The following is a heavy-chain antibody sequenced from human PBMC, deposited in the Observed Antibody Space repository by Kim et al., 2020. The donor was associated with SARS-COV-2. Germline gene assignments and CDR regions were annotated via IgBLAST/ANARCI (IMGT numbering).Heavy chain of an antibody. J-gene: IGHJ4*02. CDR2: INHAGGT. Sequence: SETLSLTCAVYGGSFSGYYWTWIRQSPEKGLEWIGEINHAGGTNYNPSLKSRFTISVDTSKNHFSLKVTSVTAADTALYYCARGSRPSSGHHSLDYWGQGTLVTVSS. V-gene: IGHV4-34*01. CDR1: GGSFSGYY. D-gene: IGHD3-22*01. CDR3: ARGSRPSSGHHSLDY.